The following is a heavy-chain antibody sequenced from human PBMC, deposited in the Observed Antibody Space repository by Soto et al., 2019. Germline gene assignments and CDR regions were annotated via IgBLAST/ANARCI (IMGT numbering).Heavy chain of an antibody. V-gene: IGHV1-46*01. D-gene: IGHD2-15*01. CDR3: ARAVDCSGGSCYSTLLYWFDP. CDR2: INPSGGST. Sequence: ASVKVSCKASGYTFTSYYMHWVRQAPGQGLEWMGIINPSGGSTGYAQKFQGRVTMTRDTSTSTVYMELSSLRSGDTAVYYCARAVDCSGGSCYSTLLYWFDPWGQGTLVTVSS. J-gene: IGHJ5*02. CDR1: GYTFTSYY.